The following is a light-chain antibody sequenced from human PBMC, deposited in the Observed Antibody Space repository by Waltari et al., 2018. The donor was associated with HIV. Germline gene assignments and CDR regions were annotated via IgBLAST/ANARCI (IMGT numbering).Light chain of an antibody. CDR1: QSVLFTSNNKNY. CDR2: WAS. V-gene: IGKV4-1*01. Sequence: DIVMTQSPDSLAVSLGERATINCKSSQSVLFTSNNKNYLAWYQQKPGQPPKPLINWASTRESGVPDRFSGSGSGTEFTLTISSLQAEDVAVYYCHQYDRSPYTFGQGTKVEIK. J-gene: IGKJ2*01. CDR3: HQYDRSPYT.